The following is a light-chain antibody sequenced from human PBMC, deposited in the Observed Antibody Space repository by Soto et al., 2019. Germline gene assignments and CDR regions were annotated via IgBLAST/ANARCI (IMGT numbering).Light chain of an antibody. Sequence: QSVLTQPPSASGTPGQRVTISCSGSSSNIGSNAVNWYQHLPGMAPKLLIYDYFQRPSGVPDRFSSSKAGASASLAISGLQSEDDADYYCAVWDDSLNGPVFGGGTKLTVL. CDR3: AVWDDSLNGPV. J-gene: IGLJ3*02. CDR1: SSNIGSNA. CDR2: DYF. V-gene: IGLV1-44*01.